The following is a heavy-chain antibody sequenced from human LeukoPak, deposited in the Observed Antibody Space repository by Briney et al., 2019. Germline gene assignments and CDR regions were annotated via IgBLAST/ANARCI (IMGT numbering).Heavy chain of an antibody. CDR3: ATGTTGDYSSDY. CDR1: GYTFTSYD. J-gene: IGHJ4*02. CDR2: MNPNSGNT. V-gene: IGHV1-8*03. Sequence: ASVKVSCKASGYTFTSYDINWVRQATGQGLEWMGWMNPNSGNTGYAQKFQGRVTITRNTSISTAYMELSSLRSEDTAVYYCATGTTGDYSSDYWGQGTLVTVSS. D-gene: IGHD4-17*01.